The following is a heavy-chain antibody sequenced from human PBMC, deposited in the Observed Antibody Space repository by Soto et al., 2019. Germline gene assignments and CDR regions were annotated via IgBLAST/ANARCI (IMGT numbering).Heavy chain of an antibody. D-gene: IGHD1-1*01. CDR3: ARDRAGNWNWFDP. CDR2: IYYSGST. CDR1: GGSISSGGYY. V-gene: IGHV4-31*03. J-gene: IGHJ5*02. Sequence: QVQLQESGPGLVKPSQTLSLTCTVSGGSISSGGYYWSWIRQHPGKVLEWIGYIYYSGSTYYNPSLKSRVTISVDTSKNQFSLKLSSVTAADTAVYYCARDRAGNWNWFDPWGQGTLVTVSS.